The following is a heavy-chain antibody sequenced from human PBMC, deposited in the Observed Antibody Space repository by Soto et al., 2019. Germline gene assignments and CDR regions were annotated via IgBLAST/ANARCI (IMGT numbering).Heavy chain of an antibody. D-gene: IGHD6-13*01. CDR2: ISSNSAYI. CDR3: TRDASRDSSARGWFDP. V-gene: IGHV3-21*01. CDR1: GFTFRSFT. J-gene: IGHJ5*02. Sequence: ESGGGLVKPGGSLRLCCAASGFTFRSFTMNWVRQAPGKGLEWVSTISSNSAYIYYTDALRGRFTISRDNAKNSLHLQMNSLRAEDTAVYYCTRDASRDSSARGWFDPWGPGTLVTVSS.